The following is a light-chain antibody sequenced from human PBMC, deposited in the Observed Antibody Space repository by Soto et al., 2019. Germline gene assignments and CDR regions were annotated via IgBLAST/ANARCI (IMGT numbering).Light chain of an antibody. V-gene: IGKV1-6*01. CDR3: LQDYNYPRT. CDR2: GTS. J-gene: IGKJ1*01. Sequence: AIQMTQSPSSLSASVGDRITITCRASQDIRTELGWYQQKPGTAPTLLIYGTSTLQSGVPSRFSGGGSGTDFTLTISSLQPEDFATYYCLQDYNYPRTFGQGTKVETK. CDR1: QDIRTE.